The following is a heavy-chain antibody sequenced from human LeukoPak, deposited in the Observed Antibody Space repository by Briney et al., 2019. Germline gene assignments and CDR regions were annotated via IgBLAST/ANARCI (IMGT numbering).Heavy chain of an antibody. V-gene: IGHV1-2*02. CDR3: ARDLSQVAVAGRRDDY. CDR2: INPNSGGT. Sequence: ASVKVSCKASGYTFTGDYMHWVRQAPGQGLEWMGWINPNSGGTNYAQKFQGRVTMTRDTSISTAYMELSRLRSDDTAVYYCARDLSQVAVAGRRDDYWGQGTLVTVSS. CDR1: GYTFTGDY. J-gene: IGHJ4*02. D-gene: IGHD6-19*01.